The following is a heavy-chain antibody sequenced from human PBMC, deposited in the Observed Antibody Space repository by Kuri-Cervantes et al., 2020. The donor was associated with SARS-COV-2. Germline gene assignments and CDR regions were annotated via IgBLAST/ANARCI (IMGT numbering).Heavy chain of an antibody. CDR3: TTLIDY. Sequence: GGSLRLSCEVSGFLFGASAIHWVRQASGKGLEWVGRVRGKANNYATAYAASVKGRFTISRDDSKNMAYLQMHRLKTEDTAVYYCTTLIDYWGQGALVTVSS. CDR1: GFLFGASA. CDR2: VRGKANNYAT. J-gene: IGHJ4*02. V-gene: IGHV3-73*01.